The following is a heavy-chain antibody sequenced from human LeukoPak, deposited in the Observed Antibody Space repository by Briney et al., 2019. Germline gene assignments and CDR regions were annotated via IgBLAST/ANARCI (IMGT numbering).Heavy chain of an antibody. CDR1: GYTFTGYY. CDR3: ARGGVSSSWYLFDY. Sequence: ASVKVSCKASGYTFTGYYMHWVRQAPGQGLEWMGWINPNSGGINYAQKFQGRVTMTRDTSISTAYMELSRLRSDDTAVYYCARGGVSSSWYLFDYWGQGTLVTVSS. V-gene: IGHV1-2*02. J-gene: IGHJ4*02. CDR2: INPNSGGI. D-gene: IGHD6-13*01.